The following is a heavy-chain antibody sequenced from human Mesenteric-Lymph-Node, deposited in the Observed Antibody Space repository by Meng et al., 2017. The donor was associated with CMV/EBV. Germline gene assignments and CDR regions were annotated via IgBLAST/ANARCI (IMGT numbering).Heavy chain of an antibody. J-gene: IGHJ4*02. D-gene: IGHD3-22*01. Sequence: GGSLRLSCEVSGITFSDAWMTWVRQAPGKGLEWVGRIKTKIGGGTTEYAAPVKGRFTISRDNAKNSLYLEMNSLRADDTAVYYCARDRPFYDSSGYYSYYFDNWGQGTPVTVSS. V-gene: IGHV3-15*01. CDR2: IKTKIGGGTT. CDR1: GITFSDAW. CDR3: ARDRPFYDSSGYYSYYFDN.